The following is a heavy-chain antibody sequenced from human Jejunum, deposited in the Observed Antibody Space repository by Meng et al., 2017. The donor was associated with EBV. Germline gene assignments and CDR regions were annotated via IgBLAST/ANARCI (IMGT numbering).Heavy chain of an antibody. CDR1: GFTVSSSY. V-gene: IGHV3-53*01. D-gene: IGHD2-2*01. J-gene: IGHJ4*02. CDR3: ARKYGGDY. Sequence: EVQLVESGGGLIQPGGSLRLSWAASGFTVSSSYMSWVRQAPGKGLEWVSVIYGDGRTYYADSVKGRFTISRDSSKNTIYLQMNSLRVDDTALYYCARKYGGDYWGQGTLVTVSS. CDR2: IYGDGRT.